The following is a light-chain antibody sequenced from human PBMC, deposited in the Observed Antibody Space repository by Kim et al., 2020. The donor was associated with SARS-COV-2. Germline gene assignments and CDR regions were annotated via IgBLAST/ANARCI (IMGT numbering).Light chain of an antibody. CDR1: HDITNY. CDR3: QQFYDVPLT. Sequence: DIQLTQSPSSLSASIGDRVTITCQASHDITNYLNWYQQKPGKAPKVLIYDAYNLGTGVPSRFSGNGSGTHFTLIISSLQPEDTATYHCQQFYDVPLTFGGGTNLEIK. CDR2: DAY. J-gene: IGKJ4*01. V-gene: IGKV1-33*01.